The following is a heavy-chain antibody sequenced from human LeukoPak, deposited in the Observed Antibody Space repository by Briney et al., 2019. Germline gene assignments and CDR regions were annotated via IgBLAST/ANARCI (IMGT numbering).Heavy chain of an antibody. J-gene: IGHJ4*02. V-gene: IGHV1-69*05. CDR2: IIPIFGTA. Sequence: GASVKVSCKASGGTFSSYAISWVRQAPGQGLEWMGGIIPIFGTANYAQKFQGRVTITTDESTSTAYMELSSLRSEDTAVYYCARGAGPDFLHTLDYWGQGTLVTVSS. D-gene: IGHD2/OR15-2a*01. CDR1: GGTFSSYA. CDR3: ARGAGPDFLHTLDY.